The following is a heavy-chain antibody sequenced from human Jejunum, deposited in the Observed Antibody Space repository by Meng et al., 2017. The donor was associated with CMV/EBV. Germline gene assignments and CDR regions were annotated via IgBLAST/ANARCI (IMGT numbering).Heavy chain of an antibody. CDR2: IYTSGST. CDR3: ARDGGLDCGGDCYFDH. Sequence: QESGPGLGKPSETLSLIVTGAGVSIRSYYWSWIRLPAGKGLEWIGRIYTSGSTNYNPSLKSRVTMSLDTPKNQFSLKLTSVTAADTALYFCARDGGLDCGGDCYFDHWGQGILVTVSS. CDR1: GVSIRSYY. J-gene: IGHJ4*02. D-gene: IGHD2-21*02. V-gene: IGHV4-4*07.